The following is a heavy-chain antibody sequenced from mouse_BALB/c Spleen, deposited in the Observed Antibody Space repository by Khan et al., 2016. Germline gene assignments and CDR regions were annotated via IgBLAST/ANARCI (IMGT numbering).Heavy chain of an antibody. Sequence: EVQLQESGPSLVKPSQTLSLTCSVTGDSITSDYWNWIRKFQGNKLEYMGYISYCGSTYNNPPLKSRISITRDTSTNQYYLQLNSVTTADTATYFYATYDSYYFDYWGQGTPLTVSS. CDR1: GDSITSDY. CDR2: ISYCGST. D-gene: IGHD2-12*01. J-gene: IGHJ2*01. CDR3: ATYDSYYFDY. V-gene: IGHV3-8*02.